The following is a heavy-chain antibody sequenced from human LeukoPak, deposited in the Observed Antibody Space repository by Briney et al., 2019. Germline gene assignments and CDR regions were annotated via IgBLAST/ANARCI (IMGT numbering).Heavy chain of an antibody. V-gene: IGHV3-7*03. CDR1: GFTISTYW. Sequence: GGSLRLSCTASGFTISTYWMSWVRQATGKGLEWVANINQDGSKKYYVDSVKGRFTISRDNVKNSVYLQMNSLRAEDTAVYYCAIGRGYYYDSSGSFDYWGQGTLVTVSS. J-gene: IGHJ4*02. D-gene: IGHD3-22*01. CDR2: INQDGSKK. CDR3: AIGRGYYYDSSGSFDY.